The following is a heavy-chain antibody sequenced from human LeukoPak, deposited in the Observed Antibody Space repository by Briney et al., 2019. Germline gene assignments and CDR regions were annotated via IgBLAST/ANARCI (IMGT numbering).Heavy chain of an antibody. V-gene: IGHV4-34*01. Sequence: SETLSLICAVYGGSFIGYYWIWIRQPPGKGLEWSGEINHSGSTNDNPTLNSRVTICVDTFKTQFSINLSSVPAADPAVSYCPRVFRRRISMIVVANAKDAFDIWGQGTMVTVSS. CDR3: PRVFRRRISMIVVANAKDAFDI. D-gene: IGHD3-22*01. J-gene: IGHJ3*02. CDR1: GGSFIGYY. CDR2: INHSGST.